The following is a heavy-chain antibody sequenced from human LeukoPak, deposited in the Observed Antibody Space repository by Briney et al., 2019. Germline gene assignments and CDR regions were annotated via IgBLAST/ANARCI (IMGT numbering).Heavy chain of an antibody. CDR1: GFTFSGYW. CDR2: IKVDGTEK. Sequence: GGSLRLSCAASGFTFSGYWMSWVRQAPGKGLEWVANIKVDGTEKYYVDSVKGRFTISRDNAKNSLSLQMSGLRAEDTAVYYCARVGHIVAAGTYDYWGQGTLVTVSS. D-gene: IGHD6-13*01. CDR3: ARVGHIVAAGTYDY. V-gene: IGHV3-7*04. J-gene: IGHJ4*02.